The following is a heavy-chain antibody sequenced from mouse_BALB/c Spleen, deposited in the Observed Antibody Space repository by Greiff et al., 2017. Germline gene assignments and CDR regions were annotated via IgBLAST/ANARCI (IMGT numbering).Heavy chain of an antibody. D-gene: IGHD1-2*01. CDR1: GYSFTSYW. Sequence: SGPQLVRPGASVKISCKASGYSFTSYWMHWVKQRPGQGLEWIGMIDPSDSETRLNQKFKDKATLTVDKSSSTAYMQLSSPTSEDSAVYYCAFITTATSYWYFDVWGAGTTVTVSS. CDR3: AFITTATSYWYFDV. V-gene: IGHV1-74*04. J-gene: IGHJ1*01. CDR2: IDPSDSET.